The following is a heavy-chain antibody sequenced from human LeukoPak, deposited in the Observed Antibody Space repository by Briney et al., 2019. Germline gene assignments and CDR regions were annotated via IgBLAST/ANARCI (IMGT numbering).Heavy chain of an antibody. V-gene: IGHV4-59*01. Sequence: SETLSLTCTVSGGSISSYYWSWIRQPPGKGLEWIGYIYYSGSTNYNPSLKSRVTISVDTSKNQFSLKLSSVTAADTAVYYCASGRLQPNYYYYYYYMDVWGKGTTVTVSS. J-gene: IGHJ6*03. CDR3: ASGRLQPNYYYYYYYMDV. CDR1: GGSISSYY. CDR2: IYYSGST. D-gene: IGHD4-11*01.